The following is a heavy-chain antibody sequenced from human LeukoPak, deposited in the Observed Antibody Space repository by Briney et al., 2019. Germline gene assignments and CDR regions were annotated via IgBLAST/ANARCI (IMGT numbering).Heavy chain of an antibody. V-gene: IGHV3-7*03. CDR2: IKQDGCEK. CDR1: GFTFSSYW. Sequence: GGSLRLSCAASGFTFSSYWMSWVRQAPGKGVEWVANIKQDGCEKFYVDSVKGRFTISSDNSKNTLYLQMNSLRADHTAVYYCAKDSHLRYFDGLVWEYYFVYWGQRPLLTVSS. J-gene: IGHJ4*02. CDR3: AKDSHLRYFDGLVWEYYFVY. D-gene: IGHD3-9*01.